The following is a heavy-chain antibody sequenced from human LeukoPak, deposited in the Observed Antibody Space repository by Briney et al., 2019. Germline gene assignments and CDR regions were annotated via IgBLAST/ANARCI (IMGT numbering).Heavy chain of an antibody. V-gene: IGHV3-66*01. D-gene: IGHD3-16*01. CDR2: IYDGGAT. CDR1: GLTVSTNY. CDR3: TRAVVLGAPDTDYFDY. J-gene: IGHJ4*02. Sequence: GGSLRLSCAAFGLTVSTNYMAWVRQPPGKGLEWVSIIYDGGATYYADSVKDRLTISRDNSKNMLFLQVNSLTVEDTAVYYCTRAVVLGAPDTDYFDYWGQGTLVTVSS.